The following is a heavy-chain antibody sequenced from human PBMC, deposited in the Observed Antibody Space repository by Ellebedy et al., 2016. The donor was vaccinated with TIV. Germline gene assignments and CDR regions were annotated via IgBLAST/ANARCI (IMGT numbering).Heavy chain of an antibody. CDR3: SRGIAAVMY. D-gene: IGHD6-13*01. J-gene: IGHJ4*02. CDR1: GFTFSNYS. Sequence: GESLKISCAGAGFTFSNYSMNWVRKAPGKGLEWVASITGSSSYMFYSDSVKGRSTISRDNAKNSLYLQMNSLRAEDTAVYYCSRGIAAVMYWGQGTLVTVSS. CDR2: ITGSSSYM. V-gene: IGHV3-21*01.